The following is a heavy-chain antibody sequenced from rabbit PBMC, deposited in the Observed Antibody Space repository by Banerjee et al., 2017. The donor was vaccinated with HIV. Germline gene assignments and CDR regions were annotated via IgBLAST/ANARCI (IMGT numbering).Heavy chain of an antibody. V-gene: IGHV1S40*01. CDR2: MVASSGST. CDR1: GFSFSSGYD. J-gene: IGHJ4*01. CDR3: TREGGAGDGAATAFNL. Sequence: QSLEESGGDLVKPGASLTLTCTASGFSFSSGYDMCWVRQAPGKGLEWIACMVASSGSTYYASWAKGRFTISKTSSTTLTLQMTSLTGADTATYFCTREGGAGDGAATAFNLWGPGTLVTVS. D-gene: IGHD7-1*01.